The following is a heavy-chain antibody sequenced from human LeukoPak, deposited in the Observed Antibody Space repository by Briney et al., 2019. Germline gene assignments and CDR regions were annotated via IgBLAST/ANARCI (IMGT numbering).Heavy chain of an antibody. CDR1: GDYISSGSYY. Sequence: PSETLSLTCTVSGDYISSGSYYWDWIRQPPGKGLEWIGCMHYGGSTDYNPSLKSRATISADTSKNQFSLRLYSVTAADTAVYYCARHIYDRTGRPFDYWGQGTLLTVSS. V-gene: IGHV4-39*01. CDR3: ARHIYDRTGRPFDY. CDR2: MHYGGST. J-gene: IGHJ4*02. D-gene: IGHD3/OR15-3a*01.